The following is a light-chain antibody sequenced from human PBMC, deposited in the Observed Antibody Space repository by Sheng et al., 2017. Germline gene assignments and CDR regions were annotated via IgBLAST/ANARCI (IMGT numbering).Light chain of an antibody. CDR3: QQFTGYPRT. CDR1: QGISTY. V-gene: IGKV1-9*01. Sequence: DIQMTQSPSAMSASVGDRVTITCRASQGISTYLAWYQQKPEKAPNLLIYGASTLQSGVPSRFSGSGSGTDFTLTINSLQPEDFATYYCQQFTGYPRTFGQGTKLEIK. CDR2: GAS. J-gene: IGKJ2*01.